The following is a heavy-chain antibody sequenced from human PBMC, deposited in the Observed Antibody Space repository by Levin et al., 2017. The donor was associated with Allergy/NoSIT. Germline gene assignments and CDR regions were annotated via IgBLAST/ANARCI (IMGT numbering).Heavy chain of an antibody. D-gene: IGHD1-7*01. J-gene: IGHJ4*02. CDR2: IYHSGST. Sequence: LSQTLSLTCAVSGGSISSGGYSWSWIRQPPGKGLEWIGYIYHSGSTYYNPSLKSRVTISVDRSKNQFSLKLSSVTAADTAVYYCARSPYRGITGTRGPFDYWGQGTLVTVSS. CDR1: GGSISSGGYS. CDR3: ARSPYRGITGTRGPFDY. V-gene: IGHV4-30-2*01.